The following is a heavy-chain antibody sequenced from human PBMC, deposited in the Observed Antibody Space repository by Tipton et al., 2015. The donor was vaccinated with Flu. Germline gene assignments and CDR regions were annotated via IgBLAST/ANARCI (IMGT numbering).Heavy chain of an antibody. V-gene: IGHV1-2*02. CDR1: GYTFTGYY. D-gene: IGHD3-3*01. Sequence: QLVQSGAEVKKPGASVKVSCKASGYTFTGYYMHWVRLAPGQGIEWKGRINHNSGRTKYAQKVQGRVTMTRDTSISTAYMELSRLRSDDTAVYYCATIVEWLPFDYCGQGTLVTVSS. CDR3: ATIVEWLPFDY. J-gene: IGHJ4*02. CDR2: INHNSGRT.